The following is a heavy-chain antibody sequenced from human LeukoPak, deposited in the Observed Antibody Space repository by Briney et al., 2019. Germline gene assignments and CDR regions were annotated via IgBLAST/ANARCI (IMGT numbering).Heavy chain of an antibody. CDR1: GFSFSSYY. Sequence: GGSLRLSCAASGFSFSSYYMSWFRQAPGKGLEWVALINPDGSERYYVDSVKGRFTISRDNARNSLYLQMDSLRDDDTAMYFCTRDLAAVPGPRMDVWGQGTTVTVSS. CDR2: INPDGSER. D-gene: IGHD6-19*01. J-gene: IGHJ6*02. CDR3: TRDLAAVPGPRMDV. V-gene: IGHV3-7*03.